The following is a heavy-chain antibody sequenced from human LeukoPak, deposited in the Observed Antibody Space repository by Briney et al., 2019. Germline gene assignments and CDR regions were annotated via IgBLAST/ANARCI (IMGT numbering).Heavy chain of an antibody. D-gene: IGHD2-15*01. Sequence: GASVNVSCKASGGTFSSYAISWVRQAPGQGLEWMGGIIPIFGTANYAQKFQGRVTITADESTSTAYMELSSLRSEDTAVYYCARDLPYCSGGSCYSPDAFDIWGQGTMVTVSS. CDR1: GGTFSSYA. CDR3: ARDLPYCSGGSCYSPDAFDI. V-gene: IGHV1-69*13. J-gene: IGHJ3*02. CDR2: IIPIFGTA.